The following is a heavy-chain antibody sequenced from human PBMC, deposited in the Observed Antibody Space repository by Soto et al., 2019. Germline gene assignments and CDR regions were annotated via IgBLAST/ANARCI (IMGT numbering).Heavy chain of an antibody. CDR1: GGSISNYY. CDR2: IYTGGST. Sequence: SETLSLTCTVSGGSISNYYWSWIRQPAGKGLEWIGRIYTGGSTNHNPSLKSRVTMSTDTSKNQFSLRLTSVTAADTAVYYCARASVGPPGGGSWIMPFDYWGQGALVTVSS. D-gene: IGHD2-15*01. V-gene: IGHV4-4*07. CDR3: ARASVGPPGGGSWIMPFDY. J-gene: IGHJ4*02.